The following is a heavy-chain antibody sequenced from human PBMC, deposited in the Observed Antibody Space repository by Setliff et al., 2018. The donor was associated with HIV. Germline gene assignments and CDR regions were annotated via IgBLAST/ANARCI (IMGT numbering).Heavy chain of an antibody. V-gene: IGHV4-39*07. CDR2: ISHSGIT. CDR3: ARVIQTPGSPYARFDF. Sequence: SETLSLTCTVSGDSVSSGGFYWSWIRQPPGKGLEWIGSISHSGITNYNPSLKSRVTISVDTSKNQFSLRLTSVTAADTAMYYCARVIQTPGSPYARFDFWGQGTLVTVSS. CDR1: GDSVSSGGFY. J-gene: IGHJ4*02. D-gene: IGHD2-2*01.